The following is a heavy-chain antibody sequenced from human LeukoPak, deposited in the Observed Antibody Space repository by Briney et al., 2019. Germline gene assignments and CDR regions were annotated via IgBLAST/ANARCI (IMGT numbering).Heavy chain of an antibody. CDR2: ISGSGKVI. Sequence: PGGSLRLSCAASEFTFSDYYMSWIRQAPGKGLEWVSYISGSGKVIYYADSLKGRFTISRDNANNSLYLQMNSLRAEDTAVYYCARGGVTTVPFDIWGQGTLVTVSS. J-gene: IGHJ3*02. CDR1: EFTFSDYY. V-gene: IGHV3-11*01. CDR3: ARGGVTTVPFDI. D-gene: IGHD4-17*01.